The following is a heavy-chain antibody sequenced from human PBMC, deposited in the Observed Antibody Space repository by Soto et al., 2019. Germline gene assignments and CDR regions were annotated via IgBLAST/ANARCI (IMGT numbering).Heavy chain of an antibody. V-gene: IGHV3-23*01. Sequence: EVQLLESGGGLVQPGGSLRLSCTASGFTFSSYAMNWVRQAPGKGLEWVSVISGSGGSTYYADSVKGRFTISRDNSKNTLYLQMNSLRAEDTAVYYCASRTSGWYFDYWGQGTLVTVPS. D-gene: IGHD6-19*01. CDR1: GFTFSSYA. CDR3: ASRTSGWYFDY. CDR2: ISGSGGST. J-gene: IGHJ4*02.